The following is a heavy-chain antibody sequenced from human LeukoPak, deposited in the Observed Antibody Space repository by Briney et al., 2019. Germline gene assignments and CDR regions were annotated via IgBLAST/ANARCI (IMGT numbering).Heavy chain of an antibody. V-gene: IGHV3-30*18. CDR2: ISYDGSNK. CDR3: AKVEVAAAGDYFDY. D-gene: IGHD6-13*01. CDR1: GFTFSSYG. Sequence: PGGSLRLSCAASGFTFSSYGMHWVRQAPGPGLEWVAVISYDGSNKYYADSVKGRFTISRDNSKNTLYLQMNSLRAEDTAVYYCAKVEVAAAGDYFDYWGQGTLVTVSS. J-gene: IGHJ4*02.